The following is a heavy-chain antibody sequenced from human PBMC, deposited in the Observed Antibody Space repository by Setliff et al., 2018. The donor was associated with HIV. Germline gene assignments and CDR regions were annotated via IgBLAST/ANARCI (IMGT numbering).Heavy chain of an antibody. CDR1: GYTFNNFY. CDR3: ARGGSTWSGRASFGY. Sequence: GASVKVSCKASGYTFNNFYMHWVRQAPVQGLEWMGIINPSGGSATSAQKFQDRVTMTMDTSTTTVYMDLSSLTSEDTAIYYCARGGSTWSGRASFGYWGQGTLVTVSS. CDR2: INPSGGSA. V-gene: IGHV1-46*02. J-gene: IGHJ4*02. D-gene: IGHD6-25*01.